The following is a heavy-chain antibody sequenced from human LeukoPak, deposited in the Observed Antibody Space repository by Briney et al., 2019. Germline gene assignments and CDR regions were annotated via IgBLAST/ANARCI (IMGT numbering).Heavy chain of an antibody. J-gene: IGHJ4*02. CDR2: INHSGST. V-gene: IGHV4-34*01. CDR1: GGSFSGYY. Sequence: SETLSLTCAVYGGSFSGYYWSWIRQPPGKGLEWIGEINHSGSTNYNPSLKSRVTISVDTSKNQFSLKLSSVTAADTAVYYCARVMVRGVYGDYWGQGTLVTVSS. D-gene: IGHD3-10*01. CDR3: ARVMVRGVYGDY.